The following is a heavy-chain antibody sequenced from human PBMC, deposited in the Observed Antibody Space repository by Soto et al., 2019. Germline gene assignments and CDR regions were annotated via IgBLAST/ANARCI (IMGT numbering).Heavy chain of an antibody. D-gene: IGHD3-10*01. J-gene: IGHJ4*02. CDR1: GGSFSGYY. Sequence: SETLSLTCAIYGGSFSGYYWSWLRQPPGKGLEWIGEINHSGSTNYNPSLKSRVTISADTSKNQFSLKLSSVTAADTAVYYCARGYGRNFCYWGQGTLVPVSS. CDR3: ARGYGRNFCY. CDR2: INHSGST. V-gene: IGHV4-34*01.